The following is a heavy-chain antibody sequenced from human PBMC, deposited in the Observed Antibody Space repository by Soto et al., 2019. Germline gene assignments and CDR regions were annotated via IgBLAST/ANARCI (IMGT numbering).Heavy chain of an antibody. CDR2: ISYDGSET. CDR1: GFTFGDYG. J-gene: IGHJ4*02. Sequence: QVHLVESGGGVVQPGRSLRLSCAASGFTFGDYGMHWVRQAPGKGLEWVADISYDGSETYYADSVEGRFTVSRDNSKSVLYLQMNSLRLDHMAVCYWPKLSIQKSRAVTFDQWGQGTLVTVSS. V-gene: IGHV3-30*18. D-gene: IGHD4-17*01. CDR3: PKLSIQKSRAVTFDQ.